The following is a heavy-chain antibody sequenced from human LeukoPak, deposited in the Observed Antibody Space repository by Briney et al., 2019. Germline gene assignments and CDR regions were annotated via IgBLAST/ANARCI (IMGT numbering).Heavy chain of an antibody. CDR1: GGSISSSGYY. J-gene: IGHJ4*02. CDR3: ARAAPLELFDY. D-gene: IGHD1-7*01. Sequence: SETLSLTCTVSGGSISSSGYYWGWIRQPPGKGLEWIGSIFYSGSTYYNPSLKSRVTISVDTSKNQFSLKLSSVTAADTAVYYCARAAPLELFDYWGQGTLVTVSS. V-gene: IGHV4-39*07. CDR2: IFYSGST.